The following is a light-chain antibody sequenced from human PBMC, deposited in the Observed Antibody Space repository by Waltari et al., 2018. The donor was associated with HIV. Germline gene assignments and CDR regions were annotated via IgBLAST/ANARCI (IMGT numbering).Light chain of an antibody. CDR1: SSDVGGYTF. J-gene: IGLJ3*02. CDR3: SSYAGSNNFVV. Sequence: QSALTQPPSASESPGQSVTISCTGTSSDVGGYTFVSWYQQHPGKAPKLMIYEVSKRPSGVPDRFSGSKSGNTASLTVSGLQAEDEADYYCSSYAGSNNFVVFGGGTRLTVL. CDR2: EVS. V-gene: IGLV2-8*01.